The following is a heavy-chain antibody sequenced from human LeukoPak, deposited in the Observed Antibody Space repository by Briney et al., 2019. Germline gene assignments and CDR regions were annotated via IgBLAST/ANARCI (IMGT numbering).Heavy chain of an antibody. CDR2: IYYSGST. V-gene: IGHV4-59*08. D-gene: IGHD2-21*02. J-gene: IGHJ6*02. Sequence: PSETLSLTCTVSGGSISSYCWSWIRQPPGKGLEYIGYIYYSGSTNYNPSLKSRVTISVDTSKNQFSLKLSSVTAADTAVYYCASAEATYCGGDCLIVSSGMDVWGQGTTVTVSS. CDR3: ASAEATYCGGDCLIVSSGMDV. CDR1: GGSISSYC.